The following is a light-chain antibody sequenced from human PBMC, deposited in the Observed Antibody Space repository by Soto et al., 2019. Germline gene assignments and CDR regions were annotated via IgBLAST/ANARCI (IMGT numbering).Light chain of an antibody. CDR3: QQYNSYSPLT. CDR2: DAS. Sequence: DIKMTQSPSTLSASVGDRVTITCRASQSISSWLAWYQQKPGKAPKLLIYDASSLESGVPSRFSGSGSGTDFTLTISSLQPDDFATYYCQQYNSYSPLTFGGGTKVDIK. J-gene: IGKJ4*01. CDR1: QSISSW. V-gene: IGKV1-5*01.